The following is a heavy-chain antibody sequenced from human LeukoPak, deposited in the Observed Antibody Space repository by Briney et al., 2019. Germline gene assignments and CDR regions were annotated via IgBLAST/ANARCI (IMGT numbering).Heavy chain of an antibody. CDR1: GGSISSGSYY. J-gene: IGHJ5*02. CDR2: IYYSGST. Sequence: SQTLSLTCTVSGGSISSGSYYWGWIRQPPGKGLEWIGSIYYSGSTYYNPSLKSRVTISVDTSKNQFSLKLSSVTAADTAVYYCARHRPQNWFDPWGQGTLVTVSS. V-gene: IGHV4-39*01. CDR3: ARHRPQNWFDP.